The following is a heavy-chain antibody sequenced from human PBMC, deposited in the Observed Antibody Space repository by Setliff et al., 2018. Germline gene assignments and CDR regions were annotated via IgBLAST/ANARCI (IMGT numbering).Heavy chain of an antibody. CDR2: INHSGIS. CDR1: GASVSSHY. J-gene: IGHJ6*03. CDR3: ARVVRDQLLFSVYYSYMDV. D-gene: IGHD2-21*02. Sequence: PSETLSLTCNVSGASVSSHYWDWIRQPPGKGLEWIGEINHSGISNYNPSLKSRVTIAVDTSNNQFSLKLTSVTAADTAVYYCARVVRDQLLFSVYYSYMDVWGKGTTVTVSS. V-gene: IGHV4-59*02.